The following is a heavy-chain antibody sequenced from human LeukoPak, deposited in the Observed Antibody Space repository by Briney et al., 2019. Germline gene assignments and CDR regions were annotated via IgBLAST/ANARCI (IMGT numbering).Heavy chain of an antibody. D-gene: IGHD2-15*01. Sequence: SVKVSCKASGGTFSSYAISWVRQALGQGLEWMGGIIPIFGTANYAQKFQGRVTITADESTSTAYMELSSLRSEDTAVYYCASWGGQLGYCSGGSCENWFDPWGQGTLVTVSS. CDR2: IIPIFGTA. V-gene: IGHV1-69*13. J-gene: IGHJ5*02. CDR1: GGTFSSYA. CDR3: ASWGGQLGYCSGGSCENWFDP.